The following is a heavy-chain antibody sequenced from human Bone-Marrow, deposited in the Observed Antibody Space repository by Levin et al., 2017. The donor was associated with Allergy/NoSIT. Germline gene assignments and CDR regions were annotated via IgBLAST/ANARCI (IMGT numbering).Heavy chain of an antibody. Sequence: ASVKVSCKVSGYTLTELSMHWVRQAPGKGLEWMGGFDPEDGETIYAQKFQGRVTMTEDTSTDTAYMELSSLRSEDTAVYYCATGLYSGSYPMGFFDYWGQGTLVTVSS. CDR3: ATGLYSGSYPMGFFDY. CDR2: FDPEDGET. CDR1: GYTLTELS. V-gene: IGHV1-24*01. J-gene: IGHJ4*02. D-gene: IGHD1-26*01.